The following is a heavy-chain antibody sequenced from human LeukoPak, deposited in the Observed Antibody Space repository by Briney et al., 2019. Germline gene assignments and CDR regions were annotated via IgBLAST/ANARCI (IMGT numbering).Heavy chain of an antibody. Sequence: PGRSLRLSRAASGFTFSSYGMHWVRQAPGKGLEWVAVISYDGSNKYYADSVKGRFTISRDNSKNTLYLQMNSLRAEDTSVYYCAKDRDIVVVPGGIHQGLDYWGQGTLVTVSS. J-gene: IGHJ4*02. D-gene: IGHD2-2*01. CDR2: ISYDGSNK. CDR1: GFTFSSYG. CDR3: AKDRDIVVVPGGIHQGLDY. V-gene: IGHV3-30*18.